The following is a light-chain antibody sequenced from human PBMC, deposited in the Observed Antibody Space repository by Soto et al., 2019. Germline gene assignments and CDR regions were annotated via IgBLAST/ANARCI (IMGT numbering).Light chain of an antibody. CDR3: QQYNNWPPWT. V-gene: IGKV3-15*01. CDR1: QSVRSN. J-gene: IGKJ1*01. CDR2: GAS. Sequence: EIVMTHSRDTLSVSPGARAPLSFRARQSVRSNLAWYQQKPAQAPRLLIYGASTRATGIPARFSGSGSGTEFTLTISSLQSEDFAVYYCQQYNNWPPWTFGQGTKVDI.